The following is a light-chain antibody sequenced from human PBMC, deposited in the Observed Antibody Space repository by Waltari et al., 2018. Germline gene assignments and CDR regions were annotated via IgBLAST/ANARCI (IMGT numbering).Light chain of an antibody. Sequence: EIVLTQFPATLSLSPGERATLSCRARQSVGDFLAWYQQKPCQAPRLLIYDASKRVTGIPARFSGSGSGTDFTLTISSLEPEDFALYYCQQRGSWPLTFGGGTTVEIK. CDR2: DAS. J-gene: IGKJ4*01. CDR3: QQRGSWPLT. CDR1: QSVGDF. V-gene: IGKV3-11*01.